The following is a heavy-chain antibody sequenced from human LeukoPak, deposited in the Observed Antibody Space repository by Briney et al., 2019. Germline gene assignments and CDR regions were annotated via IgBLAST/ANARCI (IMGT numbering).Heavy chain of an antibody. D-gene: IGHD2-21*01. CDR3: ARSGADWSCDN. Sequence: ASVKFSCKASGYAFSLYGVQWVRQAPGQTLEWMGWINAGTGDGKYSQNFQGRLTMTSDTSATTLYMELNSLTFEDTAVYYCARSGADWSCDNWGQGTLVTVSS. CDR1: GYAFSLYG. J-gene: IGHJ4*02. V-gene: IGHV1-3*01. CDR2: INAGTGDG.